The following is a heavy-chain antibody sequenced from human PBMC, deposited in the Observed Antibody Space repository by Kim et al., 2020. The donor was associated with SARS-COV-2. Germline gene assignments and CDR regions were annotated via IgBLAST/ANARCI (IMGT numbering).Heavy chain of an antibody. Sequence: GGSLRLSCAASGFTFSSYAMSWVRQAPGKGLEWVSAISGSGGSTYYADSVKGRFTISRDNSKNTLYLQMNSLRAEDTAVYYCAKDLDHGYNPRYYFDYWGQGTLVTVSS. J-gene: IGHJ4*02. CDR1: GFTFSSYA. CDR2: ISGSGGST. V-gene: IGHV3-23*01. CDR3: AKDLDHGYNPRYYFDY. D-gene: IGHD5-12*01.